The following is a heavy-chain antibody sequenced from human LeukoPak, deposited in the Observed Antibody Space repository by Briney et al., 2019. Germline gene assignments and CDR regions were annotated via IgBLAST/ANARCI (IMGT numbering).Heavy chain of an antibody. CDR1: GFTFSSYW. Sequence: GGSLRLSCAASGFTFSSYWMSWVRQAPGKGLEWVANIKQDGSEKYYVDSVKGRFTISRDNAKNSLYLQMNSLRAEDTAVYYCARDAPSHYYGSGTTDYWGQGTLVTVSS. CDR2: IKQDGSEK. J-gene: IGHJ4*02. D-gene: IGHD3-10*01. CDR3: ARDAPSHYYGSGTTDY. V-gene: IGHV3-7*01.